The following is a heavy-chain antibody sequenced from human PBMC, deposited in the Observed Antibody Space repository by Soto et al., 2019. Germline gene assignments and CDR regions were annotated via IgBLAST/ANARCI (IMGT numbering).Heavy chain of an antibody. CDR3: ARDLSSSSWYTKGYYYYGMDV. CDR2: ISSSSSYI. Sequence: PGGSLRLSCAASGFTFSSYSMNWVRQAPGKGLEWVLSISSSSSYIYYADSVKGRFTISRDNAKNSLYLQMNSLRAEDTAVYYCARDLSSSSWYTKGYYYYGMDVWGQGTTVTVSS. CDR1: GFTFSSYS. D-gene: IGHD6-13*01. J-gene: IGHJ6*02. V-gene: IGHV3-21*01.